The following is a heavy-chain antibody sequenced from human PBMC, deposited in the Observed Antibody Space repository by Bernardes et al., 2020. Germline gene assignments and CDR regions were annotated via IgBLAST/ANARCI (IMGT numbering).Heavy chain of an antibody. V-gene: IGHV1-18*01. Sequence: ASVKVSCKASGYTFTSYGISWVRQAPGQGLEWMGWISAYNGNTNYAQKLQGRVTMTTDTSTSTAYMELRSLRSDDTAVYYCARDWRDDFWSNPFDYWGQGTLVTVSS. D-gene: IGHD3-3*01. CDR3: ARDWRDDFWSNPFDY. CDR1: GYTFTSYG. J-gene: IGHJ4*02. CDR2: ISAYNGNT.